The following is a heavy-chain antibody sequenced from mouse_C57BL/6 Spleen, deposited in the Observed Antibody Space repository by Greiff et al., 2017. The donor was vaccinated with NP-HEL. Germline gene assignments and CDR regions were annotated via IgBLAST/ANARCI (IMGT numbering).Heavy chain of an antibody. CDR3: TRKSRGAMDY. J-gene: IGHJ4*01. CDR1: GYTFTDYE. V-gene: IGHV1-15*01. CDR2: IDPETGGT. Sequence: QVQLKQSGAELVRPGASVTLSCKASGYTFTDYEMHWVKQTPVHGLEWIGAIDPETGGTAYNQKFKGKAILTADTSSSTAYMELRSLTSEDSAVYYCTRKSRGAMDYWGQGTSVTVSS. D-gene: IGHD1-1*01.